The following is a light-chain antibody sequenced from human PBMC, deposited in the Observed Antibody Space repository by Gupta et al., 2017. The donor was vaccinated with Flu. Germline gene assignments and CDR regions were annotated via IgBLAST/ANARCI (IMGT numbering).Light chain of an antibody. J-gene: IGKJ3*01. CDR2: WAS. Sequence: DIVMTQSPYSLAVSLGERATINCKSSQSVLYSSNNKNYLAWYQQKPGQPPKLLIYWASTRESGVPDRFSGSGSGTXFTLTIXSLQAEDVAVYYCQQEDSTPKTFGXGTKVDIK. CDR3: QQEDSTPKT. CDR1: QSVLYSSNNKNY. V-gene: IGKV4-1*01.